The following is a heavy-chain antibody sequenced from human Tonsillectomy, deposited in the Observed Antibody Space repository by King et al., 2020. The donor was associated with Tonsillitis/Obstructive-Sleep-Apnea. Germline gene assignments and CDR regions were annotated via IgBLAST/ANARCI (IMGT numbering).Heavy chain of an antibody. V-gene: IGHV3-30*18. CDR2: ISYDGSNK. J-gene: IGHJ4*02. CDR1: GFTFSSYG. D-gene: IGHD2-2*02. Sequence: HVQLVESGGGVVQPGRSLRLSCAASGFTFSSYGMHWVRQAPGKGLEWVAVISYDGSNKYYADSVKGRFTISRDNSKNTLYLQMNRLRAEDTAVYYCAKISRDCSSTSCYRDLDYWGQGTLVTVSS. CDR3: AKISRDCSSTSCYRDLDY.